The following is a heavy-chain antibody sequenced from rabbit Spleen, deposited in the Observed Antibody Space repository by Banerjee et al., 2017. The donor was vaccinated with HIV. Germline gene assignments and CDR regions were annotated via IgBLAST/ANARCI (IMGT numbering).Heavy chain of an antibody. CDR1: GVSLSDKD. V-gene: IGHV1S7*01. D-gene: IGHD1-1*01. Sequence: QLEESGGGLVKPEGSLTLTCKASGVSLSDKDVMCWVRQAPGKGLEWIGYIDPVFGTTHYASWVNGRFTISSHNAQNTLYLQLSSLTAADTATYFCARDASGSGFYTFNLWGQGTLVTVS. J-gene: IGHJ4*01. CDR3: ARDASGSGFYTFNL. CDR2: IDPVFGTT.